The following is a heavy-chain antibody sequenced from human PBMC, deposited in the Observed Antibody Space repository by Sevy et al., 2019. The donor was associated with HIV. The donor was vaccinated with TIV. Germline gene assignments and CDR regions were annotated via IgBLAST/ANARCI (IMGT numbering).Heavy chain of an antibody. V-gene: IGHV3-49*03. D-gene: IGHD2-2*01. CDR1: GFTFGDYG. CDR2: IRSKPYAGAT. J-gene: IGHJ6*02. CDR3: SRVPPLRLCSSASCYEGDYYYGMDV. Sequence: GGSLRLSCTTSGFTFGDYGMSWFRQAPGKGLEWIGFIRSKPYAGATAYAASVKGRFTISRDDSKSIASLQMSSLKTEDTAVYYCSRVPPLRLCSSASCYEGDYYYGMDVWGQGTTVTVSS.